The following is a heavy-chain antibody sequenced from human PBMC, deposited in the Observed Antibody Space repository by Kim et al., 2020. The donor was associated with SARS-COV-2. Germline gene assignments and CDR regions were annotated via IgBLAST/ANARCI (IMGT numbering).Heavy chain of an antibody. J-gene: IGHJ4*02. CDR3: ARGRGDIVVVLAATPPSFDY. Sequence: SETLSLTCTVSGGSVSSGSYYWGWIRQPPGKGLEWIGNIYYTGSTNYNPSLKSRVTISVDTSKNQFSLKLSSVTAADTAVYYCARGRGDIVVVLAATPPSFDYWGQGTLVTVSS. CDR1: GGSVSSGSYY. D-gene: IGHD2-15*01. CDR2: IYYTGST. V-gene: IGHV4-61*01.